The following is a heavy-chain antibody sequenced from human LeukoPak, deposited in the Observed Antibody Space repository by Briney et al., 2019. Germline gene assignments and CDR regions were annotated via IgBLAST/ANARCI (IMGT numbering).Heavy chain of an antibody. J-gene: IGHJ4*02. Sequence: ASVKVSCKASGYTFTSYDINWVRQATGQGLEWMGWMNPDSGNTGYAQKFQGRVTMTRNTSISTAYMELSSLRSEDTAVYYCARSGGKYSPLGYWSQGTLVTVSS. CDR3: ARSGGKYSPLGY. CDR1: GYTFTSYD. D-gene: IGHD3-16*01. CDR2: MNPDSGNT. V-gene: IGHV1-8*01.